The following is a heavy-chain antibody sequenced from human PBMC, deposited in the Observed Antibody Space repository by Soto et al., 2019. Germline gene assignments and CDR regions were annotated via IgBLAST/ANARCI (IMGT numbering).Heavy chain of an antibody. D-gene: IGHD2-21*01. V-gene: IGHV3-30*18. J-gene: IGHJ6*04. CDR2: ISYDGSNK. CDR1: GFTFSSYG. CDR3: ANDLEGGMSLFHSSGVDA. Sequence: QVQLVESGGGVVQPGRSLSLSCAASGFTFSSYGMHWVRQAPGKGLEWVAVISYDGSNKYYEDSVKGRFTISRDNSKNSLFLQMNSLIADAPAVYYCANDLEGGMSLFHSSGVDAWRVWTTVTVSS.